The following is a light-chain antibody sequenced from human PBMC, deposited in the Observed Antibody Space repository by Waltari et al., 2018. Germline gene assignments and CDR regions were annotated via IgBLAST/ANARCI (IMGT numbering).Light chain of an antibody. J-gene: IGKJ4*01. Sequence: EIVLTQSPGTLSLSPGDSATLSCRTSQTVRTTYLAWYQQKPGQAPTLLIYGASSRATGIPARFSGSGSGTDFSRTISSLEPEDFAVYSCQQYDISPLPFGGGTKVEIK. CDR3: QQYDISPLP. CDR1: QTVRTTY. CDR2: GAS. V-gene: IGKV3-20*01.